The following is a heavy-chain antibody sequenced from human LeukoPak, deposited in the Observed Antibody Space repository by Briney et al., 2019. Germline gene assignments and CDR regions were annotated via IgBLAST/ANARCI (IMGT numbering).Heavy chain of an antibody. CDR3: ATGKLTGSSVFDY. CDR2: FDPEDGET. Sequence: ASVKISCKVSGYTLTELSMHWVRQAPGKGLEWMGGFDPEDGETIYAQKFQGRVTMTEDTSTDTAYMELSSLRSEDTAVYYCATGKLTGSSVFDYWGQGTLVTVSS. D-gene: IGHD7-27*01. V-gene: IGHV1-24*01. CDR1: GYTLTELS. J-gene: IGHJ4*02.